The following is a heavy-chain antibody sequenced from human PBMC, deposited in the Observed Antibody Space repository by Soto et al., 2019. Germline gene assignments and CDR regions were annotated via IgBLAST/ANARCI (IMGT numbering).Heavy chain of an antibody. CDR2: INAANGIP. CDR1: GYTFTSYY. CDR3: AEDSSGYYY. D-gene: IGHD3-22*01. Sequence: GASVKVSCKASGYTFTSYYMHWVRQAPGQGLEWMGWINAANGIPKYSQKFQDRVTMTRDTSANTAYMELSSLRSEDTAVYYCAEDSSGYYYWGPGTPVNVAS. V-gene: IGHV1-3*01. J-gene: IGHJ4*02.